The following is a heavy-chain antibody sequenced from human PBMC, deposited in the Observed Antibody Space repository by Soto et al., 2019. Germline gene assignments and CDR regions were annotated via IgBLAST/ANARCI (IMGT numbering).Heavy chain of an antibody. CDR3: ARGRSATASDYYFDY. Sequence: ASVKVSCKASGGTFSSYTISWVRQAPGQGLEWMGRIIPILGIANYAQKFQGRVTITVDKSTSTAYMELSSLRSEDTAVYYCARGRSATASDYYFDYWGQGTLVTVSS. D-gene: IGHD1-26*01. CDR1: GGTFSSYT. J-gene: IGHJ4*02. V-gene: IGHV1-69*02. CDR2: IIPILGIA.